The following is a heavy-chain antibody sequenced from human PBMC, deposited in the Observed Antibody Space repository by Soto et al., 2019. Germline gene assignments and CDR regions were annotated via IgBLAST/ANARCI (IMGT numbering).Heavy chain of an antibody. V-gene: IGHV4-31*03. J-gene: IGHJ4*02. D-gene: IGHD3-10*01. Sequence: QVQLQESGPGLVKPSQTLSLTCTVSGASLNSDDNYWSWIRQHPGKGLEWIGYISYSGHTYYTPSLWSRLPMSIDTSKNQFSLKLTSLTPADTAVYYCAKFRRVFGELSYVFDSWGQGTLVSVSS. CDR2: ISYSGHT. CDR3: AKFRRVFGELSYVFDS. CDR1: GASLNSDDNY.